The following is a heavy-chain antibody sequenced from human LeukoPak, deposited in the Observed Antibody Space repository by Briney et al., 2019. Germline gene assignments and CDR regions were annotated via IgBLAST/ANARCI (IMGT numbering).Heavy chain of an antibody. CDR3: AREMNYYDSSGYPD. CDR1: GYTLTELS. J-gene: IGHJ4*02. CDR2: FDPEDGET. V-gene: IGHV1-24*01. D-gene: IGHD3-22*01. Sequence: ASVKVSCKVSGYTLTELSMHWVRQAPGKGLEWMGGFDPEDGETIYAQKFQGRVTMTEDTSTDTAYMELRSLRSDDTAVYYCAREMNYYDSSGYPDWGQGTLVTVSS.